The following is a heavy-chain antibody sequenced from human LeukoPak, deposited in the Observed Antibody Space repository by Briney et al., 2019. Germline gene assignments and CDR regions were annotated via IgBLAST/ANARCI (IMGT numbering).Heavy chain of an antibody. D-gene: IGHD4-23*01. CDR1: GGSISSYY. J-gene: IGHJ3*02. CDR2: IYTSGST. Sequence: SETLSLTCTVSGGSISSYYWSWIRQPAGKGLEWIGRIYTSGSTNYNPSLKSRVTMSVDTSKNQFSLKLSSVTAADTAVYYCARGPTTVIKDAFDIWGQGTMVTVSS. CDR3: ARGPTTVIKDAFDI. V-gene: IGHV4-4*07.